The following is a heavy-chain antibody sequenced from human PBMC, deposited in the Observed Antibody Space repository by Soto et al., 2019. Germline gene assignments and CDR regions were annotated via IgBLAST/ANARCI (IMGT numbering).Heavy chain of an antibody. J-gene: IGHJ4*01. Sequence: QVQLQEMGPGLVKPSQTLTITCTVSGDSVNSAYWSWIRQLPGKGLEWMGNIYHTGRTFYNPSLKSQVAISFETSKPPFSLKVRSVTAADTAVYYCARTDAYNSSFFDSWGHGTVVTVSS. CDR1: GDSVNSAY. CDR3: ARTDAYNSSFFDS. CDR2: IYHTGRT. V-gene: IGHV4-31*01. D-gene: IGHD6-6*01.